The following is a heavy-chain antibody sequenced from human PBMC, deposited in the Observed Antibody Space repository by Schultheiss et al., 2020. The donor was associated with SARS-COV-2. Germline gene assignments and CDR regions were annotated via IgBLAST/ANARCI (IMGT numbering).Heavy chain of an antibody. CDR2: IKQDGSEK. Sequence: GESLKISCAASGFTFSSYWMSWVRQAPGKGLEWVANIKQDGSEKYYVDSVKGRFTISRDNAKNSLYLQMNSLRAEDTAVYYCARDNGIAVAGTLYYYYGMDVWGQGTTVTVSS. CDR3: ARDNGIAVAGTLYYYYGMDV. V-gene: IGHV3-7*03. J-gene: IGHJ6*02. D-gene: IGHD6-19*01. CDR1: GFTFSSYW.